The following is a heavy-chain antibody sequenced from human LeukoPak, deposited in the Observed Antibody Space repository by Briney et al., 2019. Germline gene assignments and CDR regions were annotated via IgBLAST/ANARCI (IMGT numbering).Heavy chain of an antibody. V-gene: IGHV1-24*01. CDR3: ARDLITMVRGVIIHDAFDI. CDR1: GYTLTELS. CDR2: FDPEDGET. Sequence: ASVKVSCKVSGYTLTELSMHWVRQAPGKGLGWMGGFDPEDGETIYAQKLQGRVTMTTDTSTSTAYMELRSLRSDDTAVYYCARDLITMVRGVIIHDAFDIWGQGTMVTVSS. J-gene: IGHJ3*02. D-gene: IGHD3-10*01.